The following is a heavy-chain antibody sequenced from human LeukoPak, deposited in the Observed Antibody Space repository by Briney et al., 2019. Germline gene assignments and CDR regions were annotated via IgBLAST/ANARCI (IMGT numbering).Heavy chain of an antibody. D-gene: IGHD3-22*01. J-gene: IGHJ4*02. CDR1: GYTFTSYG. CDR2: VSGYNGNT. CDR3: GNYDSRGKFDY. Sequence: ASVKVSCKASGYTFTSYGISWVRQAPGQGLEWMGWVSGYNGNTKYAQKFQGRVTMTTDTSTSTAYMELRRLRSDDTAVYFCGNYDSRGKFDYWGQGTLVTVSS. V-gene: IGHV1-18*01.